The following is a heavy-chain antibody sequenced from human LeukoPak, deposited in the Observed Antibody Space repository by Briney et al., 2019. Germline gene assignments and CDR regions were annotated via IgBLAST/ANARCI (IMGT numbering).Heavy chain of an antibody. CDR2: VHGSSPSAAGTT. CDR1: GYTLINFG. Sequence: GGSLRLSCAASGYTLINFGMSWVRQAPGKGLEWVASVHGSSPSAAGTTFYADSVKGRFTISGDNSKNTLYLQMNTLRVEDTAVYYCASDYPLYYYYMDVWGKGTTVTVSS. D-gene: IGHD4-11*01. J-gene: IGHJ6*03. CDR3: ASDYPLYYYYMDV. V-gene: IGHV3-23*01.